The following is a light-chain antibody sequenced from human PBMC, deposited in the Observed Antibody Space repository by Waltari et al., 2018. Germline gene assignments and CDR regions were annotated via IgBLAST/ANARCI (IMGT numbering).Light chain of an antibody. CDR2: DNS. Sequence: QPVLTQPPSVSGAPGQRVTISCTGSRSNIGGGYDVHWYQQLPGEAPKLLILDNSDRPSGVPDLFSGSKSDTSASLVISGLQADYEGDYYCQSYDSSGGAFYVFGTGTKVTVL. CDR3: QSYDSSGGAFYV. J-gene: IGLJ1*01. V-gene: IGLV1-40*01. CDR1: RSNIGGGYD.